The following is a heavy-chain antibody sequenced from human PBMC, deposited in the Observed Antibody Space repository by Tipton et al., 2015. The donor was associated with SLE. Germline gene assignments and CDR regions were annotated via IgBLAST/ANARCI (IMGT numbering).Heavy chain of an antibody. CDR1: GFTFGDYA. V-gene: IGHV3-49*03. CDR2: VRSKLYGGTT. Sequence: SLRLSCGASGFTFGDYAINWFRQTPGKGLEWVGFVRSKLYGGTTEYAASVKGRFTISRDDSKSIAYLQMNSLNTEDTAVYYCTRIKSAGTTIYYHYMDVWGKGTPVTVSS. J-gene: IGHJ6*03. D-gene: IGHD1-7*01. CDR3: TRIKSAGTTIYYHYMDV.